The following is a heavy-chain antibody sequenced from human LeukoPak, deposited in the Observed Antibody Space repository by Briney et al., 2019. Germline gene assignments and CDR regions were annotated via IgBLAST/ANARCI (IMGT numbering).Heavy chain of an antibody. Sequence: ASVKVSCKASGYTFTGYYMHWVRQAPGQGLEWMGWINPNSGGTSYAQKFQGRVTMTRDTSISTAYMELSRLRSDDTAVYYCASTRGSSWPHAFDIWGQGTMVTVSS. CDR1: GYTFTGYY. D-gene: IGHD6-13*01. CDR2: INPNSGGT. CDR3: ASTRGSSWPHAFDI. J-gene: IGHJ3*02. V-gene: IGHV1-2*02.